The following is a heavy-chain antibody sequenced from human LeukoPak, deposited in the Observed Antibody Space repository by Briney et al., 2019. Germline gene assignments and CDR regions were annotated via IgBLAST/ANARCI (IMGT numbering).Heavy chain of an antibody. Sequence: PGGSLRLSCAASGFTFSTYWMLWVRQAPGKGLEWVASIKGDGSEKHYVDSVKGRFTISRDNAKNSLYLQMNSLRVEDTALYFCARGMTWSAYWGQGTLVAVAS. CDR1: GFTFSTYW. J-gene: IGHJ4*02. D-gene: IGHD2-21*02. CDR2: IKGDGSEK. V-gene: IGHV3-7*04. CDR3: ARGMTWSAY.